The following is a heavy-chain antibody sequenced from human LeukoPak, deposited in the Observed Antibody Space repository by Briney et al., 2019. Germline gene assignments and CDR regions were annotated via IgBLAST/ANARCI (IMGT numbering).Heavy chain of an antibody. Sequence: PGGSLRLSCAASGFTFSSYWMSWVRQAPGKGLEWVANINQDESEKYYVDSVKGRFTISRDKAKKSLFLQMNSLRAEDTAVYYCARKLAPVFDYWGQGTLVTVSS. CDR2: INQDESEK. J-gene: IGHJ4*02. CDR1: GFTFSSYW. CDR3: ARKLAPVFDY. D-gene: IGHD2-2*01. V-gene: IGHV3-7*03.